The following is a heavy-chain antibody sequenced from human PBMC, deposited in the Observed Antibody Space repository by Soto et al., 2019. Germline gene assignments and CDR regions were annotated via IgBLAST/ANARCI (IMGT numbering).Heavy chain of an antibody. D-gene: IGHD1-26*01. J-gene: IGHJ4*02. CDR3: ARDQWGELLFDY. CDR1: GFTFDDYG. V-gene: IGHV3-20*04. Sequence: GGSLRLSCAASGFTFDDYGMSWVRQAPGKGLKWVSGINWNGGSTGYADSVKGRFTISRDNAKNSLYLQMNSLRAEDTALYYCARDQWGELLFDYWGQGTLVTVSS. CDR2: INWNGGST.